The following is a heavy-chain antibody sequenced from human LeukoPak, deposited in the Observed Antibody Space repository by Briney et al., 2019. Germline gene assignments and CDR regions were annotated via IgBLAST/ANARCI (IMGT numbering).Heavy chain of an antibody. V-gene: IGHV4-34*01. J-gene: IGHJ5*02. CDR2: INHSERT. CDR3: ARALGNCSSTSCWRHNPKLNWFDP. Sequence: ETLSLTCAVYGGSFSGYYWSWIRQPPGKGLEWIGEINHSERTNYNPSLKSRVTISVDTSKNQFSLKLSSVTAADTAVYYCARALGNCSSTSCWRHNPKLNWFDPWGQGTLVTVSS. D-gene: IGHD2-2*01. CDR1: GGSFSGYY.